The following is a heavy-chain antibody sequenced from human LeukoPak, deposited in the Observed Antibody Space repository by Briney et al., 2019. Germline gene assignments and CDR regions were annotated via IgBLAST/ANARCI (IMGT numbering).Heavy chain of an antibody. D-gene: IGHD6-6*01. Sequence: PGGSLRLSCAASGFTFDDYAMHWVRQAPGKGLEWVSGISWNSGNTGYADSVKGRFTISRGNAKNSLYLQMISLRAEDTALYYCAKDSSSSRYWYFDLWGRGTLVTVSS. CDR3: AKDSSSSRYWYFDL. CDR2: ISWNSGNT. CDR1: GFTFDDYA. J-gene: IGHJ2*01. V-gene: IGHV3-9*01.